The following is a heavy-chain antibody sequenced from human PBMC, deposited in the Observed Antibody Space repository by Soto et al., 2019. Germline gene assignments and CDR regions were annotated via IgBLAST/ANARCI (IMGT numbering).Heavy chain of an antibody. CDR1: GGSISSGDYY. J-gene: IGHJ6*02. D-gene: IGHD5-18*01. CDR2: IYYSGST. V-gene: IGHV4-30-4*01. Sequence: QVQLQESGPGLVKPSQTLSLTCTVSGGSISSGDYYWSWIRQPPGKGLEWIGYIYYSGSTYYNPSLKSRVTVSVDTSKSPFSLKLSSVTAADTAVYYCARGSGGYINYYGIDVWGQGTTVTVSS. CDR3: ARGSGGYINYYGIDV.